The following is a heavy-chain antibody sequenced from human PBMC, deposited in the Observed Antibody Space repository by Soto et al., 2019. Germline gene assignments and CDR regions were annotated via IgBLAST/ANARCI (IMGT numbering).Heavy chain of an antibody. D-gene: IGHD2-8*01. CDR1: GYTLTELS. CDR2: FDPEDGET. V-gene: IGHV1-24*01. CDR3: ATFRVGGYCTNGVCAPNNWFDP. Sequence: ASVKVSCKVSGYTLTELSMHWVRQAPGKGLEWMGGFDPEDGETIYAQKFQGRVTMTEDTSTDTAYMELSSLRSEDTAVYYCATFRVGGYCTNGVCAPNNWFDPWGKGTQVPVAS. J-gene: IGHJ5*02.